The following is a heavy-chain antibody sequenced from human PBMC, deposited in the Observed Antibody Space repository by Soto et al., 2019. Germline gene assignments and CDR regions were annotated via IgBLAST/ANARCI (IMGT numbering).Heavy chain of an antibody. J-gene: IGHJ4*02. D-gene: IGHD6-19*01. CDR3: AKGGRQWLVTSDFNY. CDR2: VSHDGRNT. Sequence: GGSLRLSCAAAGFTFSNYAMSWVRQAPGKGLEWVAVVSHDGRNTHYADSVKGRFTISRDSFKNTVSLEMTSLRAEYTAVYYCAKGGRQWLVTSDFNYWGQGALVTVSS. CDR1: GFTFSNYA. V-gene: IGHV3-30*18.